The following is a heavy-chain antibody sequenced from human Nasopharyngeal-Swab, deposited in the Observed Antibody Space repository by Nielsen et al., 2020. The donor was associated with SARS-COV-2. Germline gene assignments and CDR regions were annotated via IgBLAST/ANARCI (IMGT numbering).Heavy chain of an antibody. D-gene: IGHD3-10*01. V-gene: IGHV4-34*01. Sequence: SETLSLTCAVYGGSFSGYYWSWIRQPPGKGLEWIGEINHSGSTNYNPSLKSRVTISVGTSKNQFSLKLSSVTAADTAVYYCARGQRLWFGETGMDVWGQGTTVTVSS. CDR3: ARGQRLWFGETGMDV. J-gene: IGHJ6*02. CDR1: GGSFSGYY. CDR2: INHSGST.